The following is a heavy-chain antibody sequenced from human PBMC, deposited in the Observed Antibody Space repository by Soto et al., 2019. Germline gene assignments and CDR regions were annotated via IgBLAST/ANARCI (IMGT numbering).Heavy chain of an antibody. CDR1: GGSISSSSYY. Sequence: QLQLQESGPGLVKPSETLSLTCTVSGGSISSSSYYWGWIRQPPGKGLEGIESIYYSGSTYYHPSFKSRVTIAVDTSKTQFSLKRSSVTAADTAVYYCARAYDILTGYLLDGMDVWGQGTTVTVSS. V-gene: IGHV4-39*01. CDR2: IYYSGST. J-gene: IGHJ6*02. CDR3: ARAYDILTGYLLDGMDV. D-gene: IGHD3-9*01.